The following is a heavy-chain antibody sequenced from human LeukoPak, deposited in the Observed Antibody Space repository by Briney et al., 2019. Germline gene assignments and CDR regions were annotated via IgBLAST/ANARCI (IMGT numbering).Heavy chain of an antibody. J-gene: IGHJ4*02. D-gene: IGHD3-3*01. CDR1: GFTFSSYG. CDR3: AKAPFWSGYIVSLVY. V-gene: IGHV3-33*06. CDR2: IWYDGSNK. Sequence: PGRSLRLSCVASGFTFSSYGMHWVRQAPGKGQEWVAVIWYDGSNKYYADSVKGRFTISRDNSKNTLYLQMNSLRAEDTAVYYCAKAPFWSGYIVSLVYWGQGTLVTVSS.